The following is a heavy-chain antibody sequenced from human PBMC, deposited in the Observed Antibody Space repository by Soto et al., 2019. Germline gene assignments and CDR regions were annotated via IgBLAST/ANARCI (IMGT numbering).Heavy chain of an antibody. CDR2: IIPVLGAA. J-gene: IGHJ5*02. D-gene: IGHD3-22*01. V-gene: IGHV1-69*05. CDR3: EREVVYYVSSGYYYSRDNNWFDP. CDR1: GGTFTNYA. Sequence: SVKVSCKASGGTFTNYAITWVRQAPGQGLECMEGIIPVLGAANYAQKLQDRITITTDESTSTENMKLTSLRSEDTDVYYCEREVVYYVSSGYYYSRDNNWFDPWGQGTLVTVSS.